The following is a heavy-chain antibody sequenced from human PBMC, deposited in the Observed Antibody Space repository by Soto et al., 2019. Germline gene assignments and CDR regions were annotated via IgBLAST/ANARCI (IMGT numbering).Heavy chain of an antibody. V-gene: IGHV4-34*01. D-gene: IGHD3-3*01. J-gene: IGHJ4*02. CDR3: ARVKTFWSGYFPFDY. CDR2: INHSGST. CDR1: GGSFSGYY. Sequence: TSETLSLTCAVYGGSFSGYYWSWIRKPPGKGLEWIGEINHSGSTHYNPSLKSRVTISVDTSKNQFSLKLSSVTAADTAVYYCARVKTFWSGYFPFDYWGQGTLVTVSS.